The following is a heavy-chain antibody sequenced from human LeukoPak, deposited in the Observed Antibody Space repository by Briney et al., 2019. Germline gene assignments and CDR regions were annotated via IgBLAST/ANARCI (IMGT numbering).Heavy chain of an antibody. Sequence: GGSLRLSCSVSGFTFSAYAMHWVCQAPGKGLEFLSSINSKGDSTYHADSVKGRFTISRDNSRSTLYLQMRSLRPEDTAVYYCVKSGYSTSSDVDYWGQGTLVTVSS. CDR1: GFTFSAYA. D-gene: IGHD6-6*01. CDR2: INSKGDST. CDR3: VKSGYSTSSDVDY. V-gene: IGHV3-64D*09. J-gene: IGHJ4*02.